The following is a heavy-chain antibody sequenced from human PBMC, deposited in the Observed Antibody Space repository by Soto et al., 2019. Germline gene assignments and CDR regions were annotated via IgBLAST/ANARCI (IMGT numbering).Heavy chain of an antibody. V-gene: IGHV4-59*01. CDR3: ARELEQYYFDY. D-gene: IGHD1-1*01. CDR1: GGSISSYY. Sequence: PLEILSLTCTVSGGSISSYYWSWIRQPPGKGLEWIGYIYYSGSTNYNPSLKSRVTISVDTSKNQFSLKLSSVTAADTAVYYCARELEQYYFDYWGQGTLVTVSS. CDR2: IYYSGST. J-gene: IGHJ4*02.